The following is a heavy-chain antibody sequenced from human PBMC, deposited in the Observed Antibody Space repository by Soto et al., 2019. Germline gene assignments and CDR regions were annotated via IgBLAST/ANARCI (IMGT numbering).Heavy chain of an antibody. CDR1: GFTFRTYA. J-gene: IGHJ4*02. Sequence: EVQLLESGGGLVQPGGSLTLSCAASGFTFRTYAMGWVRQAPGKGLEWVSTIQGRDDTTFYADSVRGRFTISRDNSKNTLSLQMNTLRGDDTAVYYCAKETDPRCCYGVDYWGQGALVTVSS. D-gene: IGHD2-2*01. CDR3: AKETDPRCCYGVDY. CDR2: IQGRDDTT. V-gene: IGHV3-23*01.